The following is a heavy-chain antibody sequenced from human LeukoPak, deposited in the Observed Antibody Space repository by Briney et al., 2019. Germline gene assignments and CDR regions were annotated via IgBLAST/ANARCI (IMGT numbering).Heavy chain of an antibody. CDR2: ISYDGSNK. CDR3: AKDLRPQLIAQSPYFDY. D-gene: IGHD3-22*01. CDR1: GFTFSSYG. V-gene: IGHV3-30*18. Sequence: PGGSLRLSCAASGFTFSSYGMHWVRQAPGKGLEWVAVISYDGSNKYYADSVKGRFTISRDNSKNTLYLQMNSLRAEDTAVYYCAKDLRPQLIAQSPYFDYWGQGTLVTVSS. J-gene: IGHJ4*02.